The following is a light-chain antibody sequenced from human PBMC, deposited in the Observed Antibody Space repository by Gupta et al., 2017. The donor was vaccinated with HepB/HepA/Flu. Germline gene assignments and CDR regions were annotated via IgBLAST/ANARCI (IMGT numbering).Light chain of an antibody. J-gene: IGLJ2*01. CDR1: TSDIGSYDT. V-gene: IGLV2-14*01. Sequence: QSALTQPAYVSGSLGQSITISCTGSTSDIGSYDTVSWIQQRPGNAPKVIIYDVTNRPSGLSTRFSGSKSGNTASLTISGLQAEDEADYYCSSYTLRNSVVFGGGTKLTVL. CDR2: DVT. CDR3: SSYTLRNSVV.